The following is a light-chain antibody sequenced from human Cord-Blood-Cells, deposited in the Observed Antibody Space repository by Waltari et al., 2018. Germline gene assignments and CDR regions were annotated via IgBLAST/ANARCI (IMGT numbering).Light chain of an antibody. CDR3: QQSYSTPWT. V-gene: IGKV1-39*01. CDR2: AAS. CDR1: QSISSH. J-gene: IGKJ1*01. Sequence: DIQMTQSPSSLSASVGDRVTITCRASQSISSHLNWYQQKPRKAPKLLIYAASSLQSGVPSRFSVSGSGTDFTLTISSLQPEDFATYYCQQSYSTPWTFGQGTKVEIK.